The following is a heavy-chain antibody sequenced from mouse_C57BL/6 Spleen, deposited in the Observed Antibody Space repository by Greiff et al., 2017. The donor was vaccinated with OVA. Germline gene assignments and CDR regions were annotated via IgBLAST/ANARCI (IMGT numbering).Heavy chain of an antibody. Sequence: QVQLKQSGAELVRPGASVTLSCKASGYTFTDYEMHWVKQTPVHGLEWIGAIDPETGGTAYNQKFKGKAILTADKSSSTAYMELRSLTSEDSAVYYCTRSQLGRGAWFAYWGQGTLVTVSA. V-gene: IGHV1-15*01. D-gene: IGHD4-1*02. J-gene: IGHJ3*01. CDR2: IDPETGGT. CDR1: GYTFTDYE. CDR3: TRSQLGRGAWFAY.